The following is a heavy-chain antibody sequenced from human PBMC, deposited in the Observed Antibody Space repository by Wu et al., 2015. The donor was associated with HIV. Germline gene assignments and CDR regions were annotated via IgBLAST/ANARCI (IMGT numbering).Heavy chain of an antibody. D-gene: IGHD3-22*01. J-gene: IGHJ4*02. CDR3: ARALDYYDSSGQGYYFDY. CDR1: GYTFTSYD. Sequence: QVQLVQSGAEVKKPGASVKVSCKASGYTFTSYDINWVRQATGQGLEWMGWMNPNSGNTGYAQKFQGRVTMTRNTSISTAYMELSSLRSEDTAVYYCARALDYYDSSGQGYYFDYWGQGTLVTVSS. V-gene: IGHV1-8*01. CDR2: MNPNSGNT.